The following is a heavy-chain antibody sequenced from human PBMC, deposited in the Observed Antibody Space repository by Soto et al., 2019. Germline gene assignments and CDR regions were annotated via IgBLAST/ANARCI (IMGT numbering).Heavy chain of an antibody. Sequence: SVKVSCKASGGTFSSYAISWVRQAPGQGLEWMGGIIPIFGTANYAQKFQGRVTITADESTSTAYMELSSLRSEDTAVYYCAREVLAMPTADYYFDYWGQGTLVTVSS. CDR3: AREVLAMPTADYYFDY. CDR1: GGTFSSYA. V-gene: IGHV1-69*13. D-gene: IGHD2-2*01. CDR2: IIPIFGTA. J-gene: IGHJ4*02.